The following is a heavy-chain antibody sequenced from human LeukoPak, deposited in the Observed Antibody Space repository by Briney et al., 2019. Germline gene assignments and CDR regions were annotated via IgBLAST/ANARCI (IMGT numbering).Heavy chain of an antibody. D-gene: IGHD4-17*01. CDR3: ARAVGGVTTFYYYYGMDV. CDR1: GGTFSSYA. V-gene: IGHV1-69*04. CDR2: IIPILGIA. J-gene: IGHJ6*02. Sequence: ASVKVSCTASGGTFSSYAISWVRQAPGQGLEWMGRIIPILGIANYAQKFQGRVTITADKSTSTAYMELSSLRSEDTAVYYCARAVGGVTTFYYYYGMDVWGQGTTVTVSS.